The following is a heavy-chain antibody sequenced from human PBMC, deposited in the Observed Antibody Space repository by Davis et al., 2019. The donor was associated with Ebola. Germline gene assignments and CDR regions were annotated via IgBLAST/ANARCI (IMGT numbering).Heavy chain of an antibody. D-gene: IGHD4-17*01. CDR2: INAGNGNT. Sequence: ASVKVSCKASGYTFTSYAMHWVRQAPGQRLEWMGWINAGNGNTKYSQKFQGRVTITRDTSASTAYMELSSLRSEDTAVYYCARDIIDYGDSSGWGQGTLVTVSS. V-gene: IGHV1-3*01. J-gene: IGHJ4*02. CDR3: ARDIIDYGDSSG. CDR1: GYTFTSYA.